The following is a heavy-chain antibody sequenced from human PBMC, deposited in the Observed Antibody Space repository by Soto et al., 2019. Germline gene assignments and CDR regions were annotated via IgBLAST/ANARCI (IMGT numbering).Heavy chain of an antibody. D-gene: IGHD3-16*01. CDR1: GGTFSSYA. CDR3: VCNVWEEEYSYRH. Sequence: QVQLVQSGAEVKKPGSSVKVSCKASGGTFSSYAICWVRQAPGQGLEWMGGVIPIFGTANYVQKFQGRVTITTDESTSREELELSSMRSEDTAVYYCVCNVWEEEYSYRHWGQGTLVNVSS. CDR2: VIPIFGTA. V-gene: IGHV1-69*05. J-gene: IGHJ4*01.